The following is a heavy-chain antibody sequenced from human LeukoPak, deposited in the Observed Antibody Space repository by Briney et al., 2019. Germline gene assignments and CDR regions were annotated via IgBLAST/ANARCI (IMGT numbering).Heavy chain of an antibody. CDR1: GYTFTSYG. CDR3: AKSNGYGLIDI. D-gene: IGHD3-22*01. Sequence: GASVKVSCKASGYTFTSYGISWVRQAPGQGLEWMGWISAYNGNTNYAQKFQGRVTMTRDTSISTAYMELSRLRSDDAAVYYCAKSNGYGLIDIWGQGTMVTVSS. V-gene: IGHV1-18*01. J-gene: IGHJ3*02. CDR2: ISAYNGNT.